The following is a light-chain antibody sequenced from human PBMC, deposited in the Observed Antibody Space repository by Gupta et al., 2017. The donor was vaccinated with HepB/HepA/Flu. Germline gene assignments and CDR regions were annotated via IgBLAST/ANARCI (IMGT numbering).Light chain of an antibody. Sequence: HALTPPPPGSVSPGQTARITCSGDALPKQYAYWYQQKPGQAPVVLIFKDSERASGIPERFSGSSSGTTVALTINGVRAEDEADYYCQSADITNTYVVFGGGTKLTVL. CDR1: ALPKQY. CDR2: KDS. J-gene: IGLJ3*02. CDR3: QSADITNTYVV. V-gene: IGLV3-25*03.